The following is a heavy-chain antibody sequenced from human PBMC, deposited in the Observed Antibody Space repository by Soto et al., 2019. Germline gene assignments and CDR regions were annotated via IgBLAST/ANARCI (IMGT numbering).Heavy chain of an antibody. D-gene: IGHD6-19*01. V-gene: IGHV4-39*01. CDR3: ARNSAVAGSYWYFDL. CDR2: IYYSGST. Sequence: QLQLQESGPGLVKPSETLSLTCTVSGGSISSSSYYWGWIRQPPGKGLEWIGSIYYSGSTYYNPSLKSRVTISVDTSKNQCSLKLSSVTAADTAVYYCARNSAVAGSYWYFDLWGRGTLVTVSS. J-gene: IGHJ2*01. CDR1: GGSISSSSYY.